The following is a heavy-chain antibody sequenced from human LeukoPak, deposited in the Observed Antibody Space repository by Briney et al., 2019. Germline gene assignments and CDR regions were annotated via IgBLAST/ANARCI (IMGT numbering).Heavy chain of an antibody. CDR3: ARGVRGSDTYSMDY. J-gene: IGHJ4*02. CDR1: GFTFSDQY. Sequence: GGSLRLSCAASGFTFSDQYLSWIRQAPGKGLEWTSYISSSGNTIYYAHSVKGRFTISRDNAKHSLFLQMNSLSAEDTAVYYCARGVRGSDTYSMDYWGQGTLVTVSS. D-gene: IGHD3-10*01. V-gene: IGHV3-11*01. CDR2: ISSSGNTI.